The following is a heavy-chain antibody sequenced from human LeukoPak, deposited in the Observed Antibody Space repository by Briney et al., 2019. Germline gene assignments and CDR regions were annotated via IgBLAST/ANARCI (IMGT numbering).Heavy chain of an antibody. J-gene: IGHJ5*02. V-gene: IGHV4-59*12. CDR1: GGSISSYY. Sequence: KPSETLSLTCTVSGGSISSYYWSWIRQPPGKGLEWIGYIYYSGSTNYNPSLKSRVTISVDTSKNQFSLKLSSVTAADTAVYYCARGVAVRRFDPWGQGTLVTVSS. D-gene: IGHD3-22*01. CDR3: ARGVAVRRFDP. CDR2: IYYSGST.